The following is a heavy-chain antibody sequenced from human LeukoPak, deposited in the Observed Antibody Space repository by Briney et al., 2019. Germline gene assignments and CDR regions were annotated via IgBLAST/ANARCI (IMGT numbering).Heavy chain of an antibody. CDR1: GGSISSGGYY. V-gene: IGHV4-31*03. Sequence: SETLSLTCTVSGGSISSGGYYWSWIRQHPGEGLEWIGYIYYSGSTYYNPSLKSRVTISVDTSKNQFSLKLSSVTAADTAVYYCANSRRYDSSGYYYFDYWGQGTLVTVSS. CDR3: ANSRRYDSSGYYYFDY. CDR2: IYYSGST. J-gene: IGHJ4*02. D-gene: IGHD3-22*01.